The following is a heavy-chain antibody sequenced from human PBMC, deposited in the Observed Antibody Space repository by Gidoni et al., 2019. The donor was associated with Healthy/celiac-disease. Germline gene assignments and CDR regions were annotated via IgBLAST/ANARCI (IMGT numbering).Heavy chain of an antibody. CDR1: GGSISSYY. CDR3: ARERGPGGDAFDI. J-gene: IGHJ3*02. Sequence: QVQLPESGPGLVKPSETLSLPCPVSGGSISSYYWSWIRQPPGKGLEWIGYIYYSGSTNYNPSLKSRVTISVDTSKNQFSLKLSSVTAADTAVYYCARERGPGGDAFDIWGQGTMVTVSS. CDR2: IYYSGST. V-gene: IGHV4-59*01.